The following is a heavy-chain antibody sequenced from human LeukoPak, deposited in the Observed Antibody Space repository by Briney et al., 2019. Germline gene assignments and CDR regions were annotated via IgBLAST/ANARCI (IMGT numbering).Heavy chain of an antibody. J-gene: IGHJ4*02. Sequence: GGSLRLSCAASGFTFSSYSMNWVRQAPGKGLEWVSSISSSSSYIYYAYSVKGRFTISRDNAKNSLYLQMNSLRAEDTAVYYCASLYYDYAWGSYRYSDYWGQGTLVTVSS. D-gene: IGHD3-16*02. CDR3: ASLYYDYAWGSYRYSDY. V-gene: IGHV3-21*01. CDR1: GFTFSSYS. CDR2: ISSSSSYI.